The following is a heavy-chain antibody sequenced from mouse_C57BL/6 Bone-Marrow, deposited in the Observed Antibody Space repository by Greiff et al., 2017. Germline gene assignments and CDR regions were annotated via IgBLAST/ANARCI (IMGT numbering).Heavy chain of an antibody. J-gene: IGHJ3*01. CDR2: INPNNGGT. D-gene: IGHD2-3*01. Sequence: EVQLQQSGPELVKPGASVKMSCKASGYTFTDYNMHWVKQSHGKSLEWIGYINPNNGGTSYNQKFKGKATLPVNKSSSTAYMELRSLTSEESAVYYCAEVYDGYYVKFAYWGQGTLVTVSA. V-gene: IGHV1-22*01. CDR3: AEVYDGYYVKFAY. CDR1: GYTFTDYN.